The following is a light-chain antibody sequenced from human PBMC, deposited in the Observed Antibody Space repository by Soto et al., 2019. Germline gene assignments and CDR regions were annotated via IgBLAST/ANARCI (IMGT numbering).Light chain of an antibody. Sequence: IVLTQSPGTLSLSPGERATLSCRASQSVGSNFLAWYQQKRGQAPRILIYAASNRASGIPDRFSGSGSGSDFTLTISRLEPEDFAVYFCQQYGSPPWAFGQATRVEI. CDR1: QSVGSNF. J-gene: IGKJ1*01. CDR2: AAS. CDR3: QQYGSPPWA. V-gene: IGKV3-20*01.